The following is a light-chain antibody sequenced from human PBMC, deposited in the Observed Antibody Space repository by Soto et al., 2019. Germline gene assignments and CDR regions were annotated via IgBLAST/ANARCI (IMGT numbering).Light chain of an antibody. CDR1: SSNVGSYKL. V-gene: IGLV2-23*02. CDR2: GVN. J-gene: IGLJ1*01. Sequence: QSALTQPASVSGSPGQSITISCTGTSSNVGSYKLVSWYQQHPGKAPNIMIFGVNKRPSGVSNRFSGSKSGNTASLTISGLKVEDQADYYCCSSGGTPTYVFGTGTKVTVL. CDR3: CSSGGTPTYV.